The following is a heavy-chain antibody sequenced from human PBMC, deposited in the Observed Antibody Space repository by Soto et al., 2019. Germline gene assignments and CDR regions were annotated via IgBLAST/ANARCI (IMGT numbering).Heavy chain of an antibody. V-gene: IGHV4-59*01. Sequence: PXGTLTLTGTVSGGSIRSYYWSWIRQPPGKGLEWIGYIYYSGSTNYNPSLKSRVTISVDTSKNQFSLKLSSVTAADTAVYYCARGGYSSSWPSHYYFDYWGQGTLVSVSS. CDR1: GGSIRSYY. D-gene: IGHD6-13*01. CDR2: IYYSGST. J-gene: IGHJ4*02. CDR3: ARGGYSSSWPSHYYFDY.